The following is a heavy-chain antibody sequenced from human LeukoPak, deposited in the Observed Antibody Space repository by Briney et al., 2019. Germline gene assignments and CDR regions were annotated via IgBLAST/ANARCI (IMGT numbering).Heavy chain of an antibody. CDR3: ARVWGPQSDYDFWSGHWLQAFDI. CDR2: ISGSGSTI. V-gene: IGHV3-48*03. Sequence: QPGGSLRLSCAASGFTFSSYEMNWVRQAPGKGLEWVSYISGSGSTIYYADSVKGRFTISRDNARSSLYLQMNSLRAEDTAVYYSARVWGPQSDYDFWSGHWLQAFDIWGQGTMVTVSS. J-gene: IGHJ3*02. CDR1: GFTFSSYE. D-gene: IGHD3-3*01.